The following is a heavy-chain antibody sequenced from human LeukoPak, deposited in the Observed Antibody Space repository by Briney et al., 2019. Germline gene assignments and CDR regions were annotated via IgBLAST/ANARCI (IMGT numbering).Heavy chain of an antibody. CDR2: ISYDGSNK. J-gene: IGHJ4*02. CDR1: GSSWGSEW. V-gene: IGHV3-30*18. CDR3: AKEGYSYGYPYYFDY. Sequence: GRPLRLSGDATGSSWGSEWMPGVRQTPDKGLEWVAAISYDGSNKYYADSVKGRFAISRDNSKNTLYLQMNSLRAEDTAVYYCAKEGYSYGYPYYFDYWGQGTLVTVSS. D-gene: IGHD5-18*01.